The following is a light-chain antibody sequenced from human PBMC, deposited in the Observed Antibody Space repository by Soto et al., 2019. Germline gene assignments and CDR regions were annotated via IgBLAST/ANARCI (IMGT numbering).Light chain of an antibody. J-gene: IGKJ3*01. Sequence: EIVLTQSPGTLSLSPGERATLSCRASQSVSSKYLAGYQQKPGQAPRVLIYGTTIRASGVPERFSGAGSGTDFTLTITRPDREELSVYYCQQSSSSLFTFGPGIQVDFK. CDR1: QSVSSKY. CDR2: GTT. CDR3: QQSSSSLFT. V-gene: IGKV3-20*01.